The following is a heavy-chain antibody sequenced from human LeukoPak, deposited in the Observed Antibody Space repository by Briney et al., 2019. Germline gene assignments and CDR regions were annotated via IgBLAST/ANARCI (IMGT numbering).Heavy chain of an antibody. CDR1: GFTFSDYY. CDR2: ISSIGSTI. J-gene: IGHJ4*02. Sequence: GGSLRLSCAASGFTFSDYYMSWIRQAPGKGLEWVSYISSIGSTIYYADSVKGRFTISRDNAKNSLYLQMNSLRAEDTAVYYCAREAHCSGGSCRIDYWGQGTLVTVSS. D-gene: IGHD2-15*01. V-gene: IGHV3-11*04. CDR3: AREAHCSGGSCRIDY.